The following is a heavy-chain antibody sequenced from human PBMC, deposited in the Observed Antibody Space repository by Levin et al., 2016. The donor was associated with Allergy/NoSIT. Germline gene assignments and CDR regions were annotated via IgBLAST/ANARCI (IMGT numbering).Heavy chain of an antibody. D-gene: IGHD2-15*01. Sequence: ASVKVSCKASGYTLTRYYMHWVRQAPGHGLEWMGWINPDSGGANPAEKFEDRVAMTRDTSISTAYLELKRLTSDDTAVYYCALGMVSATNTFDSWGQGTLVTVSS. V-gene: IGHV1-2*02. J-gene: IGHJ4*02. CDR2: INPDSGGA. CDR1: GYTLTRYY. CDR3: ALGMVSATNTFDS.